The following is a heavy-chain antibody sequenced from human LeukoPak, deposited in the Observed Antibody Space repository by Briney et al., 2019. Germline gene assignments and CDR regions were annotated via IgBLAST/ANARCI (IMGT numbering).Heavy chain of an antibody. CDR2: ISPIFGTA. D-gene: IGHD2-21*02. Sequence: SVKVSCKASGGTFSSYAISWVRQAPGQGLEWMGGISPIFGTANYAQEFQGRVTITADESTSTAYMELSSLRSEDTAVYYCARDREAYCGGDCYSGFDYWGQGTLVTVSS. CDR1: GGTFSSYA. J-gene: IGHJ4*02. CDR3: ARDREAYCGGDCYSGFDY. V-gene: IGHV1-69*01.